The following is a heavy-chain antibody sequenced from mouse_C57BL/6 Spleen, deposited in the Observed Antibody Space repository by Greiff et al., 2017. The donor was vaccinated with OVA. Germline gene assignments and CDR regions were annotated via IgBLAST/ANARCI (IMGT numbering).Heavy chain of an antibody. CDR1: GYTFTDYY. CDR3: ARAPYYGSSPLDY. Sequence: QVQLKQSGPELVKPGASVKISCKASGYTFTDYYINWVKQRPGQGLEWIGWIFPGGGSTYYNEKFRGKATLTVDKSSSTAYMLLSSLTSEDSAVYFCARAPYYGSSPLDYWGQGTTLTVSS. J-gene: IGHJ2*01. V-gene: IGHV1-75*01. D-gene: IGHD1-1*01. CDR2: IFPGGGST.